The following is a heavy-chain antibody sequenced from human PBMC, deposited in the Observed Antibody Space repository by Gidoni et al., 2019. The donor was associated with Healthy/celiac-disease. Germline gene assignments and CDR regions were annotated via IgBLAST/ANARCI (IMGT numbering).Heavy chain of an antibody. CDR3: ARERRGGVVVAATTGWFDP. CDR2: IIPIFGTA. V-gene: IGHV1-69*06. Sequence: QVQLVQSGAEVKKPGSSVKVSCTASGGTFRSYAISWVRQAPGQGLEWMGGIIPIFGTANYAQKFQGRVTITADKSTSTAYMELSSLRSEDTAVYYCARERRGGVVVAATTGWFDPWGQGTLVTVSS. J-gene: IGHJ5*02. CDR1: GGTFRSYA. D-gene: IGHD2-15*01.